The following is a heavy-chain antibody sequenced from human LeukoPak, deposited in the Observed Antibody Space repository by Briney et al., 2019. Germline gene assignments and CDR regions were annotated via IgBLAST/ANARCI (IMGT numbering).Heavy chain of an antibody. J-gene: IGHJ4*02. CDR1: GFTFSGYA. CDR3: AKATSESSGYKFDS. CDR2: ITGSGARS. Sequence: PGASLRLSCATSGFTFSGYAMNWVRLAPGKGLQWVSTITGSGARSYYADSVKGRFTISRDNSQNTLYLQMNSLRAEDTAVYYCAKATSESSGYKFDSWGQGTLVTGSS. D-gene: IGHD3-22*01. V-gene: IGHV3-23*01.